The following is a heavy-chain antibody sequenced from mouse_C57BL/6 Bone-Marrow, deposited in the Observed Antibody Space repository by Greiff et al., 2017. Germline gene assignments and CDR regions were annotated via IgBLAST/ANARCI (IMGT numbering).Heavy chain of an antibody. J-gene: IGHJ2*01. D-gene: IGHD1-1*01. CDR3: ARRLTYYGSSYFDY. CDR2: IHPNSGST. CDR1: GYTFTSYW. V-gene: IGHV1-64*01. Sequence: QVQLQQPGAELVKPGASVKLSCKASGYTFTSYWMHWVKQRPGQGLEWIGMIHPNSGSTNYNEKFKSKATLTVDKSSSTAYMQLSSLTSEDSAVYCCARRLTYYGSSYFDYWGQGTTLTVAS.